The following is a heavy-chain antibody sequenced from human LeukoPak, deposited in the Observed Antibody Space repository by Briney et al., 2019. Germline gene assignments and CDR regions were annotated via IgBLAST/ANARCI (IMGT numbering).Heavy chain of an antibody. CDR2: ISSSSSYR. Sequence: GGSLRLSCAASGFTFSRYSMNWVRQVPGKGLEWVSSISSSSSYRYYADSVKGRFTISRDNAKNSLHLQMNSLRAEDTAVYYCMSYAGRSDDYWGQGTLVTVSS. V-gene: IGHV3-21*01. J-gene: IGHJ4*02. CDR3: MSYAGRSDDY. D-gene: IGHD3-16*01. CDR1: GFTFSRYS.